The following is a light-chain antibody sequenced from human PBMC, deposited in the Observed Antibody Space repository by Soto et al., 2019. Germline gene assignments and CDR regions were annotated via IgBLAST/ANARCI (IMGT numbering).Light chain of an antibody. V-gene: IGKV3-15*01. J-gene: IGKJ1*01. CDR3: QQYHHWKT. CDR2: GVS. CDR1: QSVSSK. Sequence: EIVLTQSPATLSVSPGERATLSCRASQSVSSKLAWYQQKPGQAPRLLVYGVSTRATGIPVRFSGSGSGTEFTLTISSLQSEDFAVYYCQQYHHWKTFGQGTKVDIK.